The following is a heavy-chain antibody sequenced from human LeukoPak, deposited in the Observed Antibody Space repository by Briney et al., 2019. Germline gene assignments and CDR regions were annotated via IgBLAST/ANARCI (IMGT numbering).Heavy chain of an antibody. D-gene: IGHD1-26*01. CDR3: ARETYSGSLIDY. J-gene: IGHJ4*02. CDR2: INHSGST. CDR1: GGSFSGYY. V-gene: IGHV4-34*01. Sequence: PSETLSLTCAVYGGSFSGYYWSWIRQPPGKGLEWIGEINHSGSTNYNPSLKSRVTISVDTSKNQFSLKLSSVTAADTAVYYCARETYSGSLIDYWGQGTLVTVSS.